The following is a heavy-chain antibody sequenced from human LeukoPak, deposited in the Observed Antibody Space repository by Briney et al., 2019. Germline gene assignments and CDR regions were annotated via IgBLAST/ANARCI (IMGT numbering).Heavy chain of an antibody. CDR2: INPNSGGT. Sequence: ASVKVSCKASGYTFTGYYMHWVRQAPGQGLKWMGWINPNSGGTNYAQKFQGRVTMTRDTSISTAYMELSRLRSDDTAVYYCARLVYDTSDYYYFDYWGQGTLVTVSS. V-gene: IGHV1-2*02. CDR1: GYTFTGYY. CDR3: ARLVYDTSDYYYFDY. D-gene: IGHD3-22*01. J-gene: IGHJ4*02.